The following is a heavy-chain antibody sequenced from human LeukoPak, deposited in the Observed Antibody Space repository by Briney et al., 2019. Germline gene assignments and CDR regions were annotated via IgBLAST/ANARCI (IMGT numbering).Heavy chain of an antibody. D-gene: IGHD3-22*01. Sequence: SGPTLVNPTQPLTLTCTFSGFSLSTSGMCVSWIRQPPGKALEWLALIDWDDDKYYSTSLKTRLTISKDTSKNQVVLTMTNMDPVDTATYYCARMGLYDSSGYFDYWGQGTLVTVSS. CDR3: ARMGLYDSSGYFDY. V-gene: IGHV2-70*01. CDR2: IDWDDDK. CDR1: GFSLSTSGMC. J-gene: IGHJ4*02.